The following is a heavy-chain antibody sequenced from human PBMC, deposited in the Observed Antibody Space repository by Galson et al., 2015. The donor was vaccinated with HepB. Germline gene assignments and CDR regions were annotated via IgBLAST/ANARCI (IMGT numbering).Heavy chain of an antibody. Sequence: LSLTCTVSGGSISRYYWSWIRQPPGKGLEWLGYIYYSGSTNYNPSLKSRVTISVDTSKNQFSLRLSSVTAADTAVYYCARERGDIRAVAGPGAFDIWGQGTMVTVSS. CDR3: ARERGDIRAVAGPGAFDI. J-gene: IGHJ3*02. V-gene: IGHV4-59*01. CDR2: IYYSGST. CDR1: GGSISRYY. D-gene: IGHD6-19*01.